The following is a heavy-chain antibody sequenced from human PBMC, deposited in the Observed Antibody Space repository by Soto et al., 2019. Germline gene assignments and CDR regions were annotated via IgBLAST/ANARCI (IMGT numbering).Heavy chain of an antibody. V-gene: IGHV3-23*01. CDR3: AKDRYGDYGGIDY. CDR2: ISDSGAIT. Sequence: GSLRLSCAASGFTFSSYAMNWVRQAQGKGLEWVSGISDSGAITYYADSVKGRFTISRDNSKNTLFLQMNSLRAEDTAVYYCAKDRYGDYGGIDYWGQGTMVTVSS. D-gene: IGHD4-17*01. J-gene: IGHJ4*02. CDR1: GFTFSSYA.